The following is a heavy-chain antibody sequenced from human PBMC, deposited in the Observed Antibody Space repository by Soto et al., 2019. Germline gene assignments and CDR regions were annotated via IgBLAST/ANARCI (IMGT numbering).Heavy chain of an antibody. J-gene: IGHJ6*02. V-gene: IGHV3-30*03. CDR3: LGGNSGDYYYGMDV. D-gene: IGHD2-21*02. CDR2: ISYDGSNK. Sequence: PGGSLRLSCAASGFTFSSYGMHWVRQAPGKGLEWVAVISYDGSNKYYADSVKGRFTISRDNSKNTLYLQMNSLRAEDTAVYYCLGGNSGDYYYGMDVWGQGTTVTVPS. CDR1: GFTFSSYG.